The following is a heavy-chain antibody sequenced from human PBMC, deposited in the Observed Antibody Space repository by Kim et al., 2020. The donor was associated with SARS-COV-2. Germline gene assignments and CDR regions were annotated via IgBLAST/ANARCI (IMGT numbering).Heavy chain of an antibody. CDR3: ARVQKGPTTGRSGLDY. J-gene: IGHJ4*02. D-gene: IGHD5-12*01. V-gene: IGHV3-11*04. Sequence: SVKGRFTISGANAKHSLYLQMNSLRAEDTAVYYCARVQKGPTTGRSGLDYWGQGTLVTVSS.